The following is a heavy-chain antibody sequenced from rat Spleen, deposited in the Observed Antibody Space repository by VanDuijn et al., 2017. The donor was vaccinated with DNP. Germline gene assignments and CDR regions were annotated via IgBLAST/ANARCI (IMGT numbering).Heavy chain of an antibody. CDR2: ISPSGGST. V-gene: IGHV5-25*01. J-gene: IGHJ4*01. CDR1: GFTFSNYD. CDR3: ARHTTGPYAMDA. Sequence: EVQLVESGGGLVQPGRSLKLSCAVSGFTFSNYDMAWVRQAPTKGLEWVASISPSGGSTYYRDSVKGRFTISRDNAKSTLYLQMDSLRSEDTATYYCARHTTGPYAMDAWGQGTSVTVSS. D-gene: IGHD1-6*01.